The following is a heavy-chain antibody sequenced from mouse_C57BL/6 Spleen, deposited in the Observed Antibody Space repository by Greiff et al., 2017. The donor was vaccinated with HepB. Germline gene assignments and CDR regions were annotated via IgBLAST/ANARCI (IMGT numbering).Heavy chain of an antibody. CDR1: GYAFSSYW. D-gene: IGHD2-5*01. CDR3: ARGHYSNSFAY. CDR2: IYPGDGDT. J-gene: IGHJ3*01. V-gene: IGHV1-80*01. Sequence: QVQLKESGAELVKPGASVKISCKASGYAFSSYWMNWVKQRPGKGLEWIGQIYPGDGDTNYNGKFKGKATLTADKSSSTAYMQLSSLTSEDSAVYFCARGHYSNSFAYWGQGTLVTVSA.